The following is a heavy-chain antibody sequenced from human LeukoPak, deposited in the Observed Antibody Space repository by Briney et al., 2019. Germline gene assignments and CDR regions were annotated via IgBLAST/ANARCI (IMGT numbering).Heavy chain of an antibody. V-gene: IGHV4-34*01. J-gene: IGHJ4*02. CDR1: GGSFSGYY. CDR3: ARGQINVDIVATIRAYYFDY. CDR2: INHSGST. D-gene: IGHD5-12*01. Sequence: SETLSLTCAVYGGSFSGYYWSWIRQPPGKGLEWIGEINHSGSTNYNPSLESRVTISVDTSKNQFSLKLSSVTAADTAVYYCARGQINVDIVATIRAYYFDYWGQGTLVTVSS.